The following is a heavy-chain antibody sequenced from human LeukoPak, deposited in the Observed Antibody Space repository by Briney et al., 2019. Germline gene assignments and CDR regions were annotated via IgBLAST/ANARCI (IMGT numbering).Heavy chain of an antibody. D-gene: IGHD3-22*01. CDR2: ISAYNGNT. Sequence: RASVTVSCKASGYTFTSYGISWVRQAPGQGLEWMGWISAYNGNTNYAQKLQGRVTMTTDTSTSTAYMELRSLRSDDTAVYYCARVRMYFYDSSGYYFDFWGQGTLVTVSS. CDR1: GYTFTSYG. J-gene: IGHJ4*02. V-gene: IGHV1-18*01. CDR3: ARVRMYFYDSSGYYFDF.